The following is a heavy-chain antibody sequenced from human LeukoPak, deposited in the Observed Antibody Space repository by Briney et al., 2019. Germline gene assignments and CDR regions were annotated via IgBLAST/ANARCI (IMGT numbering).Heavy chain of an antibody. D-gene: IGHD6-19*01. CDR2: IHPGDSDT. V-gene: IGHV5-51*01. J-gene: IGHJ4*02. CDR1: GYSFTSYW. CDR3: ARLPESSGWFESLDY. Sequence: GESLKISCKGSGYSFTSYWIGWVRQMPGKGLEWMGIIHPGDSDTRYRPSFQGQVTISADKSIGTAYLQWSSLKASDTAMYYCARLPESSGWFESLDYWGQGTLVTVSS.